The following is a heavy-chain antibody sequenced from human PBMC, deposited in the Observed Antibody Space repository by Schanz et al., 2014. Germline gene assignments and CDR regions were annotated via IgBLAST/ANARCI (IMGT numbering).Heavy chain of an antibody. D-gene: IGHD2-2*01. Sequence: QVQLVESGGGLVKPGGSLRLSCAAFGFTFSSYYMSWIRQAPGKGLEWVSSIISTGGTIYYVDSVRGRFTISRDNAKNSLYLQMNSLRVDDTAVYYCASSRTRYCSSTSCVPGAFDFWGQGTLVTVSS. V-gene: IGHV3-11*01. CDR3: ASSRTRYCSSTSCVPGAFDF. CDR1: GFTFSSYY. J-gene: IGHJ3*01. CDR2: IISTGGTI.